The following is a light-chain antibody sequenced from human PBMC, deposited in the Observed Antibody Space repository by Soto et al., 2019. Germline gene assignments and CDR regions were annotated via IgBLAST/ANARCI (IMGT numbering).Light chain of an antibody. Sequence: EIVMTQSPATLSVSPGERATLSCRASQSVSSNLAWYQQKPGQAPRLLIYGASTSATGIPARFSGSGSGTEFTLTISSLQSEDCAVYYCQQYNNWPLTFGGGTKVEIK. J-gene: IGKJ4*01. CDR2: GAS. CDR1: QSVSSN. V-gene: IGKV3-15*01. CDR3: QQYNNWPLT.